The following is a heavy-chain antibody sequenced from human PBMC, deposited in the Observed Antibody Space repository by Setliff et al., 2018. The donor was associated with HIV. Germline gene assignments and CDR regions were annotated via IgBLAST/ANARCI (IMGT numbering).Heavy chain of an antibody. CDR1: GGSISTYY. J-gene: IGHJ4*02. V-gene: IGHV4-4*07. CDR3: ARGTGSYGSDY. D-gene: IGHD5-18*01. Sequence: SETLSLTCTVSGGSISTYYWSWIRQPAGKGLEWIGRIYRSGDTFYNPSLKSRVTISVDTSKNQFSLKLSSVTAADTAVYYCARGTGSYGSDYWGQGTPVTVSS. CDR2: IYRSGDT.